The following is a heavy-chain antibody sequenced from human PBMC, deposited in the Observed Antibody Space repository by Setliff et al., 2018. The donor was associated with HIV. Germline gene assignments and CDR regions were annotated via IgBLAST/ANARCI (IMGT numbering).Heavy chain of an antibody. CDR1: GYTFTGYF. Sequence: ASVKVSCKASGYTFTGYFIHWVRQAPGQGLEWMGWIDTNTGNPTYAQGFTGRFVFSLDTSVSTAFLQISTLKAEDTAVYYCARLSPYGDYLLFQYWGQGTQVTVSS. V-gene: IGHV7-4-1*02. CDR3: ARLSPYGDYLLFQY. D-gene: IGHD4-17*01. CDR2: IDTNTGNP. J-gene: IGHJ4*02.